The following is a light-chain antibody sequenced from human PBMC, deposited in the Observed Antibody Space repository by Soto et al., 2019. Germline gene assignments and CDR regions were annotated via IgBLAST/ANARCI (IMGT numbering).Light chain of an antibody. CDR3: QQYITSPT. Sequence: DIQLTQSPSTLSASVGDRVTITCRASQNVNILLTWYQQRPGKAPKLLIYAASNLESGVSSRFRGRGSGADFTLTISGLQPDDFANYYCQQYITSPTFGQGTKVDIK. V-gene: IGKV1-5*03. CDR2: AAS. J-gene: IGKJ1*01. CDR1: QNVNIL.